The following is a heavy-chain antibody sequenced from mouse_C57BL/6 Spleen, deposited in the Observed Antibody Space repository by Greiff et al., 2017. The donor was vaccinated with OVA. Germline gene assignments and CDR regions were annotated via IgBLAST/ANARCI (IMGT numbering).Heavy chain of an antibody. CDR2: ISDGCSYT. CDR1: GFTFSSYA. Sequence: EVKLVESGGGLVKPGGSLKLSCAASGFTFSSYAMSWVRQTPEKRLEWVATISDGCSYTYYPDNVKGRFTISRDNAKNNLYLQMSHLKSEDTAMYYCARDYYGSPYFDYWGQGTTLTVSS. D-gene: IGHD1-1*01. CDR3: ARDYYGSPYFDY. V-gene: IGHV5-4*01. J-gene: IGHJ2*01.